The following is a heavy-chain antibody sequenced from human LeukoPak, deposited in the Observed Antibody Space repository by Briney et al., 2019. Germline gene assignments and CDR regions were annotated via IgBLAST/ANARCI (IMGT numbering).Heavy chain of an antibody. CDR1: GYTFTSYD. D-gene: IGHD3-16*01. V-gene: IGHV1-8*01. CDR3: ARVGKKMGDWFDP. J-gene: IGHJ5*02. Sequence: ASVKVSCKXSGYTFTSYDINWVRQATGQGLEWMGWMNPNSGNTGYAQKFQGRVTMTRNTSISTAYMELSSLRSEDTAVYYCARVGKKMGDWFDPWGQGTLVTVSS. CDR2: MNPNSGNT.